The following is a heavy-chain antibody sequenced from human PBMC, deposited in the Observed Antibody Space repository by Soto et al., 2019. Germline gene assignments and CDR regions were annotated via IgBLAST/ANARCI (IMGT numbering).Heavy chain of an antibody. Sequence: GASVKVSCKASGGTFSSDGISWVRQAPDQGLEWMGGITPMFVTANYAQKFQGRVTITADESTNTAYVEVSGLISEDTADYYCGRPTVSYVNRGDNGSKDSWF. J-gene: IGHJ5*01. CDR2: ITPMFVTA. CDR3: GRPTVSYVNRGDNGSKDSWF. CDR1: GGTFSSDG. D-gene: IGHD2-21*01. V-gene: IGHV1-69*13.